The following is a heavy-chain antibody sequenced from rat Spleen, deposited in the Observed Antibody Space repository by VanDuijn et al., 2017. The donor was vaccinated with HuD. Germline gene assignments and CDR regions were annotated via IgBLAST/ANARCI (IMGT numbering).Heavy chain of an antibody. CDR1: GFTFSNDA. J-gene: IGHJ2*01. CDR3: ARRYYSGFDY. Sequence: EVQLVESGGGLVQPGRSLNLSCAASGFTFSNDAMAWVRQAPTKGLEWVASINVAGDIAYYRDSVKGRFTISRDNARNTLYLQMDSLRSEDTATYYCARRYYSGFDYWGHGVMVTVSS. CDR2: INVAGDIA. D-gene: IGHD1-1*01. V-gene: IGHV5S13*01.